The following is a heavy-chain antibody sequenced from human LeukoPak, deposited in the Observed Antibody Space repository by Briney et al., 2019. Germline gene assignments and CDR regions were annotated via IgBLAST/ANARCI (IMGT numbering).Heavy chain of an antibody. J-gene: IGHJ4*02. CDR3: ARDSAVAGSSFDY. D-gene: IGHD6-19*01. Sequence: ASVKVSCKASGYTFTSYAMNWVRQAPGQGLEWMGWISAYNGNTNYAQKLQGRVTMTTDTSTSTAYMELRSLGSDDTAVYYCARDSAVAGSSFDYWGQGTLVTVSS. CDR1: GYTFTSYA. CDR2: ISAYNGNT. V-gene: IGHV1-18*01.